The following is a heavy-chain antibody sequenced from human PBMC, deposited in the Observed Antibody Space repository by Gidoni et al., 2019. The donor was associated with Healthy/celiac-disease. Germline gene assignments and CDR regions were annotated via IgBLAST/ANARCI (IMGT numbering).Heavy chain of an antibody. CDR2: ISSSSSYT. Sequence: QVQLVESGGGLVKPGGSLRLSCAASGFPFSDYYIIWIRQAPGTGLGWVSYISSSSSYTNYAESVKGRFTISRDNAKNSLYLQMNSLRAEDTAVYYCARGPPYYDFWRGSTLFDYWGQGTLVTVSS. CDR1: GFPFSDYY. J-gene: IGHJ4*02. D-gene: IGHD3-3*01. V-gene: IGHV3-11*06. CDR3: ARGPPYYDFWRGSTLFDY.